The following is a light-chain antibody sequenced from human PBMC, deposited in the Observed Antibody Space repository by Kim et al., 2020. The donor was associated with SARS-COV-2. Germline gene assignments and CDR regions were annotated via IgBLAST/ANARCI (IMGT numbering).Light chain of an antibody. CDR1: ESVSSNY. CDR2: AAS. J-gene: IGKJ1*01. CDR3: QRYDTSTRRT. V-gene: IGKV3-20*01. Sequence: PGERATLAFRARESVSSNYLSWYQHKPGQAPRLLIYAASSRATGVPARFSVSGSGTDFTLTIKRLEPEDFAVYFCQRYDTSTRRTFGQGTKVDIK.